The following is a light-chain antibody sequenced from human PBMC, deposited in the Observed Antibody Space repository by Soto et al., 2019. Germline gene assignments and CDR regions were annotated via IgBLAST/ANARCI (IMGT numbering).Light chain of an antibody. V-gene: IGKV3-20*01. J-gene: IGKJ1*01. Sequence: DIVLTQSPGTLSLSPGESSTLSCMASQSVSSSYLAWYRQKPGQAPTPLIYGASNRATGIPDRFSGSGSGTDFTLTISRLEPEDFAVYYCQQYGSSGTFGQGTKVDIK. CDR1: QSVSSSY. CDR3: QQYGSSGT. CDR2: GAS.